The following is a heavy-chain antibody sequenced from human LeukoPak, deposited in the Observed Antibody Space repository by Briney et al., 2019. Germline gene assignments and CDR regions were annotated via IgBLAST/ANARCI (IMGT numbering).Heavy chain of an antibody. CDR2: ISYDGSNK. CDR1: GFTFSDYA. D-gene: IGHD6-19*01. CDR3: ASTHIAVAGPFDY. V-gene: IGHV3-30*09. Sequence: GGSLRLSCAASGFTFSDYAMHWVRQAPGKGLEWVAVISYDGSNKFYADFVKGRFAMSRDNSKNTLYVQMNSLRAEDTAVYYCASTHIAVAGPFDYWGQGTLVTVSS. J-gene: IGHJ4*02.